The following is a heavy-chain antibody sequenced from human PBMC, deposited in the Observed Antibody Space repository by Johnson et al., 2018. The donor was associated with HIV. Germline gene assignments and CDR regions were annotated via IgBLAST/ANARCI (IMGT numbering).Heavy chain of an antibody. J-gene: IGHJ3*02. Sequence: VQLVESGGGLVQPGRSLRLSCAASGFTFSSYDMHWVRQATGKGLEWVSAIGTAGDTYYPGSVKGRFTISRENAKNSLYLQMNSLRAEDTAVYYCARRTVVTPGAFDIWGQGTMVTVSS. CDR1: GFTFSSYD. CDR3: ARRTVVTPGAFDI. V-gene: IGHV3-13*01. CDR2: IGTAGDT. D-gene: IGHD4-23*01.